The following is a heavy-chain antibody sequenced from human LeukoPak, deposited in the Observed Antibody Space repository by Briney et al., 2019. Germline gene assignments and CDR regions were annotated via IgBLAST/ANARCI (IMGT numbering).Heavy chain of an antibody. J-gene: IGHJ3*02. CDR2: INHNGNVN. Sequence: GGSLRLSCAASGFTFSSYWMNWARQAPGKGLEWVASINHNGNVNYYVDSVKGRFTISRDNAKNSLYLQMSNLRAEDTAVYFCARSDYGVAFDIWGQGTMVTVSS. D-gene: IGHD4-17*01. CDR1: GFTFSSYW. V-gene: IGHV3-7*03. CDR3: ARSDYGVAFDI.